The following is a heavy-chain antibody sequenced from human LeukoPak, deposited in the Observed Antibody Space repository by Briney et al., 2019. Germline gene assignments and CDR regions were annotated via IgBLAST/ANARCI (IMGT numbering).Heavy chain of an antibody. J-gene: IGHJ4*02. D-gene: IGHD1-26*01. V-gene: IGHV5-51*01. CDR3: TRVVLSGSYPLCDY. Sequence: GESLKISCKGSGYSFSNYWIGWVRQMPGKGLEWMGIIYPGDSDTRYSPSFQGQVTISADKSISTAYLQWSSLKASDTAMYYSTRVVLSGSYPLCDYWGQGTLVTVSS. CDR1: GYSFSNYW. CDR2: IYPGDSDT.